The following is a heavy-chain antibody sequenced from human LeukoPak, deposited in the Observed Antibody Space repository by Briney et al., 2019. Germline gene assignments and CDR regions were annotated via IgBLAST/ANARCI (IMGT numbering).Heavy chain of an antibody. D-gene: IGHD1-14*01. CDR3: AHRRSRYNWNHGDFDY. CDR2: IYWDDDR. V-gene: IGHV2-5*02. CDR1: GFSLRSSGVG. J-gene: IGHJ4*02. Sequence: ESGPTLVEPTQTLTLTCTFSGFSLRSSGVGVGWIRQPPRKPLEWLALIYWDDDRRYRPSLKTRLAIIKDTSRNQVVLTMTNMDPVDTATYYCAHRRSRYNWNHGDFDYWGQGTLVTVSS.